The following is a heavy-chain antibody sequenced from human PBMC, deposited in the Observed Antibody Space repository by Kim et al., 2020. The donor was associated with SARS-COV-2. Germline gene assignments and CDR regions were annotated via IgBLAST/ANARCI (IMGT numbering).Heavy chain of an antibody. J-gene: IGHJ4*02. CDR2: T. V-gene: IGHV4-31*02. CDR3: ASGHPGTVGY. Sequence: TYYNPSLKSRVTISVDTSKNQFSLKLSSVTAADTAVYYCASGHPGTVGYWGQGTLVTVSS. D-gene: IGHD4-17*01.